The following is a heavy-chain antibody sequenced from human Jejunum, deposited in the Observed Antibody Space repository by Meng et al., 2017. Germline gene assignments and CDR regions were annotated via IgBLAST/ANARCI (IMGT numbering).Heavy chain of an antibody. CDR3: AKLTTN. CDR1: GFTFSTYA. V-gene: IGHV3-23*01. J-gene: IGHJ4*02. CDR2: ISGSGGTT. D-gene: IGHD1-14*01. Sequence: GGSLRLSCAASGFTFSTYAMSWVRQAPGKGLEWVSSISGSGGTTWYADSVKGRFSISRDNSQNTLYLQMDTLRAEDTALYYCAKLTTNWGQGTLVTVSS.